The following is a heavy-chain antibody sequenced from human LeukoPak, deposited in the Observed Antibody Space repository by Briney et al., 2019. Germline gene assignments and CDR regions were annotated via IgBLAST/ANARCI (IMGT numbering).Heavy chain of an antibody. CDR3: ARQDPIAVAGDY. Sequence: GESLKISCKGSGYNFTSYWIGWVRQMPGKGLEWMGRIDPSDSYTNYSPSFQGHVTISADKSISTAYLQWSSLKASDTAMYYCARQDPIAVAGDYWGQGTLVTVSS. J-gene: IGHJ4*02. CDR1: GYNFTSYW. D-gene: IGHD6-19*01. CDR2: IDPSDSYT. V-gene: IGHV5-10-1*01.